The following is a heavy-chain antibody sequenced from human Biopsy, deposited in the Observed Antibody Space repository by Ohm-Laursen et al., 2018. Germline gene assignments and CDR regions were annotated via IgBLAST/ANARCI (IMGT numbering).Heavy chain of an antibody. Sequence: GSLRLSCTASEFIFSRFWMYWVRQAPGKGLVWVSRINSDGSITNYADAVKGRFTISRDNAKNTVFLQMNSLRAEDTAVYYCTRAEAGSGSLLYFDYWGQGTLVTVSS. CDR2: INSDGSIT. V-gene: IGHV3-74*01. CDR3: TRAEAGSGSLLYFDY. J-gene: IGHJ4*02. D-gene: IGHD3-10*01. CDR1: EFIFSRFW.